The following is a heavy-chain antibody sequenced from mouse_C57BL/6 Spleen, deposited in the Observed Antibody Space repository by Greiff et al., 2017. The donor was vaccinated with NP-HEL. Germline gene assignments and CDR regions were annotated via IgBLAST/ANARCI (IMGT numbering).Heavy chain of an antibody. D-gene: IGHD1-1*01. J-gene: IGHJ3*01. CDR1: GYTFTSYW. Sequence: QVQLQQPGAELVKPGASVKMSCKASGYTFTSYWITWVKQRPGQGLEWIGDIYPGSGSTNYNEKFKSKATLTVDTSSSTAYMQLSSLTSEDSAVYYCAYYYGSSYPFAYWGQGTLVTVSA. V-gene: IGHV1-55*01. CDR3: AYYYGSSYPFAY. CDR2: IYPGSGST.